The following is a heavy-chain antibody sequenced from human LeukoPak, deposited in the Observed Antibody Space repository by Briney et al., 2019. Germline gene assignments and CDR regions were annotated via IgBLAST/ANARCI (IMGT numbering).Heavy chain of an antibody. D-gene: IGHD3-3*01. CDR2: INHSGGA. CDR1: GGSFIGYY. J-gene: IGHJ4*02. V-gene: IGHV4-34*01. Sequence: SETLSLTCAVYGGSFIGYYWSWIRQPPGKGLEWIGEINHSGGANYNPSLKIRVTISADTSKSQFSLKLGSVTAADTAVYYCARVPLRFLEPFDYWGQGTLVTVSS. CDR3: ARVPLRFLEPFDY.